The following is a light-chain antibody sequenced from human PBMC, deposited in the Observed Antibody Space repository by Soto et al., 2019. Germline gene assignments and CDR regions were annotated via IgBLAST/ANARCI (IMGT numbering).Light chain of an antibody. V-gene: IGKV3-20*01. CDR1: QSIRSNY. CDR2: GAS. CDR3: QQYGSSPWT. J-gene: IGKJ1*01. Sequence: ETVLTQSPGTLSLSPGVRATLSCRASQSIRSNYLAWYRQTPGQAPRLLIYGASNRATGIPDRFSGSGSGTDFTLIISRLESEDFALYYCQQYGSSPWTFGQGTKVEIK.